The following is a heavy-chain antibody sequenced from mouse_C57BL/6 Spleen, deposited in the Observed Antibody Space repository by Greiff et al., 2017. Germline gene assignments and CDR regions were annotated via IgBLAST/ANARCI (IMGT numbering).Heavy chain of an antibody. J-gene: IGHJ2*01. D-gene: IGHD1-1*01. V-gene: IGHV8-5*01. CDR3: ARIDYGSSPDFDY. CDR1: GFSLSTSNMG. CDR2: IWCNDDK. Sequence: VKLVESGPGILQPSQTLSLTCSSSGFSLSTSNMGIGWIRQPPGKGLEWLVHIWCNDDKYYNPFLKSRPTLSKDTSNNQVFLQLTSVDTADTATYYCARIDYGSSPDFDYWGQGTTLTVSS.